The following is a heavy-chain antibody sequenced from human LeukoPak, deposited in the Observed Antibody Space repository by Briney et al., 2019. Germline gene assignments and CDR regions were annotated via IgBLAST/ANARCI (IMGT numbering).Heavy chain of an antibody. CDR2: MNPNTGNT. V-gene: IGHV1-8*01. D-gene: IGHD3-16*02. J-gene: IGHJ5*02. CDR3: ARGPLVRLPSSFDP. Sequence: GASVKVSCKASGCTFTSYDINWVRPATGRELEWMGWMNPNTGNTGSAQRFQGRVTMTRDTSISTAYMELSSLRSEDTAVYYCARGPLVRLPSSFDPWGQGTLVTVSS. CDR1: GCTFTSYD.